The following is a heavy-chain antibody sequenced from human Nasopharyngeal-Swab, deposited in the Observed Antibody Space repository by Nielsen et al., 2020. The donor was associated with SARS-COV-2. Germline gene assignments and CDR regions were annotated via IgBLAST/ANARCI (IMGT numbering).Heavy chain of an antibody. J-gene: IGHJ5*02. D-gene: IGHD3-10*01. Sequence: LSLTCAASGFTFSSYEMNWVRQAPGKGLEWVSYISSSGSTIYYADSVKGRFTISRDNAKNSLYLQMNSLRAEDTAVYYCARDRRNYYGSGSNNWFDPWGQGTLVTVSS. V-gene: IGHV3-48*03. CDR1: GFTFSSYE. CDR2: ISSSGSTI. CDR3: ARDRRNYYGSGSNNWFDP.